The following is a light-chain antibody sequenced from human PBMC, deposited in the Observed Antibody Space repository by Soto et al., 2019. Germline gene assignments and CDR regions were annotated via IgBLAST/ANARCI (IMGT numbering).Light chain of an antibody. J-gene: IGKJ3*01. CDR2: GAS. V-gene: IGKV1-9*01. Sequence: QLTQSPSSLSASVGDRVTITCRARQDVSRYLAWYQQKAGKAPKLLIYGASTLQSGVPSRFSGFGSGTELTLTISSLQPEDFATYHCQQLQRTPFTFGPGTTVDV. CDR1: QDVSRY. CDR3: QQLQRTPFT.